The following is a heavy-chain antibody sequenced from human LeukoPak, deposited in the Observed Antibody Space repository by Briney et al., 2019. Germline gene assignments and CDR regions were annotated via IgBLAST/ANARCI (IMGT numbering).Heavy chain of an antibody. Sequence: GGSLRLSCAASGLIFSSYSMNWVRQAPGKGLEWVSSISSAGSYIYYADSVKGRFTISRDNAKNSLYLQMNSLRAEDTAVYYCARDRCSGGSCYKSHWGQGTLVTVSP. CDR2: ISSAGSYI. J-gene: IGHJ4*02. CDR3: ARDRCSGGSCYKSH. CDR1: GLIFSSYS. D-gene: IGHD2-15*01. V-gene: IGHV3-21*01.